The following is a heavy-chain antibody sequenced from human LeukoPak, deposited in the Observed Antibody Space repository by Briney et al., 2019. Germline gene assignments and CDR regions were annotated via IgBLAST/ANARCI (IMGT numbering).Heavy chain of an antibody. Sequence: SETLSLTCAVSGGSISSGGYSWSWIRQPPGKGLEWIGYIYHSGSTYYNPPLKSRVTISVDRSKNQFSLKLSSVAAADTAVYYCARLEYSSGWYVYWGQGTLVTVSS. D-gene: IGHD6-19*01. CDR1: GGSISSGGYS. J-gene: IGHJ4*02. V-gene: IGHV4-30-2*01. CDR2: IYHSGST. CDR3: ARLEYSSGWYVY.